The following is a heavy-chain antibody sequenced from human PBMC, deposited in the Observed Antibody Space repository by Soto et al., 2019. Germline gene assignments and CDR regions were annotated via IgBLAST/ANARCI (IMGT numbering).Heavy chain of an antibody. CDR3: AKVRYSSPMGYYYGMDV. D-gene: IGHD6-19*01. Sequence: QAQLEQSGGEAKKPGSSVKVSCKASRVAFSKFIVTWVRQAPGLGLEWVGGIIPIFGTANYAQKFQGRVTITADESTGTSYMEVNNLRSEDTAVYYCAKVRYSSPMGYYYGMDVWGQGTTVTVSS. CDR2: IIPIFGTA. J-gene: IGHJ6*02. CDR1: RVAFSKFI. V-gene: IGHV1-69*01.